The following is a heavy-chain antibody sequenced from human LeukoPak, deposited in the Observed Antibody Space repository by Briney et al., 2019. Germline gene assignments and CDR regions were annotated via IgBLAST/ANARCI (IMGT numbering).Heavy chain of an antibody. Sequence: ASVKVSCKASGYTFTSYDINWVRQATGQGLEWMGWMNPNSGNTGYAQKFQGRVTMTRNTSISTAYMELSRLRSEDTAVYYCARFPSSSWTYYFDYWGQGTLVTVSS. J-gene: IGHJ4*02. D-gene: IGHD6-13*01. CDR1: GYTFTSYD. CDR3: ARFPSSSWTYYFDY. V-gene: IGHV1-8*01. CDR2: MNPNSGNT.